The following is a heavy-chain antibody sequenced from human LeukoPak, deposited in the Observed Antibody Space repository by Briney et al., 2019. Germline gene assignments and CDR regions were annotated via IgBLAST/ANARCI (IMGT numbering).Heavy chain of an antibody. D-gene: IGHD2-21*01. CDR2: INPNSGGT. CDR1: GYTFTGYY. J-gene: IGHJ4*02. Sequence: ASVKVSCKASGYTFTGYYMHWVRQAPGQGLEWMGWINPNSGGTNYAQKFQGRVTMTRDTSISTAYMELSRLRSDDTAVYYCAREGGIGQYYFDYWGQGTLVPSPQ. CDR3: AREGGIGQYYFDY. V-gene: IGHV1-2*02.